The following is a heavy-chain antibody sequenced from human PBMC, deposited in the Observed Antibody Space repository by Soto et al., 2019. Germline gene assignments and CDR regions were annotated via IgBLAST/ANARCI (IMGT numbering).Heavy chain of an antibody. V-gene: IGHV4-4*02. D-gene: IGHD2-21*01. CDR2: ISHSVSP. CDR3: TRDGDYGYSLAY. J-gene: IGHJ4*02. CDR1: GASISKGKW. Sequence: QVQLQESGPGLVKPSETLTLTCAVSGASISKGKWWSWVRQPPGKGLEWIGEISHSVSPNYNPSLRSRFTIEVDKSKNQFSLKFSVTAADTAMYYCTRDGDYGYSLAYCGQGTLVTVSS.